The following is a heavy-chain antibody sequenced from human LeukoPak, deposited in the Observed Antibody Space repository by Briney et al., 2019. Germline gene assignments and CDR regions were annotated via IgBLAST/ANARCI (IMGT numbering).Heavy chain of an antibody. J-gene: IGHJ4*02. CDR3: ATDPSRIRFLEWLAFGY. D-gene: IGHD3-3*01. CDR1: GYTLTELS. CDR2: FDPEDGET. Sequence: ASVKVSCKVSGYTLTELSMHWVRQAPGKGLEWMGGFDPEDGETIYAQKFQGRVTMTEDTSTDTAYMELSSLRSEDTAVYYCATDPSRIRFLEWLAFGYWGQGTLVTVSS. V-gene: IGHV1-24*01.